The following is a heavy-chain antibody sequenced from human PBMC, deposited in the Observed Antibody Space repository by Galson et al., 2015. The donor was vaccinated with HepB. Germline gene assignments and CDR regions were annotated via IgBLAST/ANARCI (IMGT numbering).Heavy chain of an antibody. CDR3: AKVLATTVRGLIDF. Sequence: SLSLSCAASGFTLSTSGAHGPRQAPGKGLEWVAVISSDGNYTESSDSVKGRFTISRDNLKNTLYLQMTSLRVEDTAVYYCAKVLATTVRGLIDFWGQGTLVTVSS. CDR2: ISSDGNYT. V-gene: IGHV3-30*18. CDR1: GFTLSTSG. J-gene: IGHJ4*02. D-gene: IGHD3-10*01.